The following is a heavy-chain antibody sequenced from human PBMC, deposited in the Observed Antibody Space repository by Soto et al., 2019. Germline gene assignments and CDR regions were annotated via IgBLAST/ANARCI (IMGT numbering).Heavy chain of an antibody. CDR1: GFTFSSYG. CDR3: AKDMYYSDWAFDI. Sequence: GGSLRLSCAASGFTFSSYGMHWVRQAPGKGLEWVAVISYDGSNKYYADSVKGRFTISRDNSKNTLYLQMNSLRAEDTAVYYCAKDMYYSDWAFDIWGQGTMVTVSS. J-gene: IGHJ3*02. CDR2: ISYDGSNK. V-gene: IGHV3-30*18. D-gene: IGHD3-10*01.